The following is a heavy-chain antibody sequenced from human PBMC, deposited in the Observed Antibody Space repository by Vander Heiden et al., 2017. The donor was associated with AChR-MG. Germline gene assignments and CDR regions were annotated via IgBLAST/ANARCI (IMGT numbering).Heavy chain of an antibody. V-gene: IGHV1-69*01. CDR1: GVTFSSHA. CDR2: IIPKFATA. J-gene: IGHJ3*02. D-gene: IGHD4-17*01. Sequence: QVQLVQSGAEVKQPGSSVKVSCKASGVTFSSHAISWVRQAPGQGLEGMGGIIPKFATANYAQKFQGRVTITADESTSTVYMEVSSLRSEDTAVYYCATTWHGKKSNDAFDIWGQGTMVTVSS. CDR3: ATTWHGKKSNDAFDI.